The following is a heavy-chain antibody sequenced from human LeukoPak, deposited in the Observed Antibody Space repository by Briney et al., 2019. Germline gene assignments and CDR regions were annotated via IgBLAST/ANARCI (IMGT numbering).Heavy chain of an antibody. CDR1: GFTFSSYA. V-gene: IGHV3-30-3*01. Sequence: QPGGSLRLSCAASGFTFSSYAMHWVRQAPGKGLEWVAVISYDGSNKYYADSVKGRFTISRDNSKNTLYLQMNSLRAEDTAVYYCARESRSYGGNTIFDYWGQGTLVTVSS. D-gene: IGHD4-17*01. CDR3: ARESRSYGGNTIFDY. J-gene: IGHJ4*02. CDR2: ISYDGSNK.